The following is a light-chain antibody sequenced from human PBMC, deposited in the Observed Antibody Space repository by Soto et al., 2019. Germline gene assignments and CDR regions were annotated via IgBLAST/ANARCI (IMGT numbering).Light chain of an antibody. CDR2: GAS. V-gene: IGKV3-20*01. CDR1: QSVSSSY. J-gene: IGKJ1*01. Sequence: EIVLTQSPGTLSLSPGERATLSCRASQSVSSSYLAWYQQKPGQAPRLLLYGASSRATGIPDRFSGSGSGTDFTLTISRLEPEDCAVYYCQQYGSLPWTFGQGTKVEIK. CDR3: QQYGSLPWT.